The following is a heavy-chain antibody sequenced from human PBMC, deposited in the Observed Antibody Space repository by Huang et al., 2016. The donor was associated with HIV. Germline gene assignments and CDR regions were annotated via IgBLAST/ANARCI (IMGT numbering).Heavy chain of an antibody. D-gene: IGHD3-16*01. CDR1: GFSLNTKGVG. J-gene: IGHJ6*03. V-gene: IGHV2-5*02. Sequence: QITLKESGPTLVKPTETLTLTCNFSGFSLNTKGVGVGWIRQSPGKALEWLVLIYWDDDKRYRPSLKNRITITKDTTENQVVLTMTNMDPVDTATYYCAHIGRLGDYYMDVWGNGTTVIVS. CDR2: IYWDDDK. CDR3: AHIGRLGDYYMDV.